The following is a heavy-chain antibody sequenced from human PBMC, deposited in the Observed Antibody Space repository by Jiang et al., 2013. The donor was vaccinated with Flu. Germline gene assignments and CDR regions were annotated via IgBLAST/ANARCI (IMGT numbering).Heavy chain of an antibody. J-gene: IGHJ1*01. V-gene: IGHV3-33*05. CDR1: GFIFSNYV. Sequence: QLVESGGGVVQPGGSLRLSCTTSGFIFSNYVMHWVRQAPGKGLEWVAVISYDGRNRHMADSVKGRFTISRDNSKDTLYLQIHTLRAEDTAVYYCARSHVALATTSDYAEYFQHWGQGTLVTVSS. CDR3: ARSHVALATTSDYAEYFQH. D-gene: IGHD6-19*01. CDR2: ISYDGRNR.